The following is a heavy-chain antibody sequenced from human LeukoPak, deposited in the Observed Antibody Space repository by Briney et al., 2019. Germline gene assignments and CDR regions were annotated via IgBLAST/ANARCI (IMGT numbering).Heavy chain of an antibody. V-gene: IGHV3-74*01. CDR3: ARWGYDTMIAQKAAFDV. Sequence: GGSLRLSCAASGFTFSSYWMHWVRQAPGKGLVWVSRINSDGSSTSYADSVKGRFTISRDNAKNTLYLQMNSLRAEDTAVYYCARWGYDTMIAQKAAFDVWGQGTMVTVSS. CDR2: INSDGSST. J-gene: IGHJ3*01. D-gene: IGHD3-22*01. CDR1: GFTFSSYW.